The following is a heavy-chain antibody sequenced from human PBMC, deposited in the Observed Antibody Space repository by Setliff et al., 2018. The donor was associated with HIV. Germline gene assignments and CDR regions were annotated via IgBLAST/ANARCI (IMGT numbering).Heavy chain of an antibody. CDR3: ARDNYYNFWSGYWGMDV. CDR2: IYTSGST. D-gene: IGHD3-3*01. Sequence: SETLSLTCTVSGGSINSGSYYWTWIRQPAGKGLEWIGHIYTSGSTNYNPSLQSRVTMSVDTSKNQFSLRLSSVTAANTAVYYCARDNYYNFWSGYWGMDVWGQGTTVTVSS. CDR1: GGSINSGSYY. V-gene: IGHV4-61*09. J-gene: IGHJ6*02.